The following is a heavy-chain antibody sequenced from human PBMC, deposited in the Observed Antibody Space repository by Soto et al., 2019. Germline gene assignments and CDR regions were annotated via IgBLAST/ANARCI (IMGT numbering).Heavy chain of an antibody. V-gene: IGHV1-69*02. CDR1: GGTFSSYT. Sequence: QVQLVQSGAEVKKPGSSVKVSCKASGGTFSSYTISWVRQAPGQGLEWMGRINPILGIANYAQKFQGRVTITADKSTSTAYMELSSLRSEDTAVYYCARAAGAAVDYWGQGTLVTVSS. CDR2: INPILGIA. J-gene: IGHJ4*02. D-gene: IGHD6-19*01. CDR3: ARAAGAAVDY.